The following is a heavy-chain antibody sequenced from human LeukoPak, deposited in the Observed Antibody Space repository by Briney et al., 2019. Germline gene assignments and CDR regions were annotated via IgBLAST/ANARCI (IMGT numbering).Heavy chain of an antibody. CDR2: ILSSGST. J-gene: IGHJ5*02. CDR1: GGSFSGYY. D-gene: IGHD3-3*02. CDR3: ARRVISEFSIDKGNWLDP. Sequence: PSETLSLTCAVYGGSFSGYYWSWIRQPPGKGLEWIGYILSSGSTHHNPSLTSRISLSVDTSKNQFSLKLSSVTAADTAVYYCARRVISEFSIDKGNWLDPWGQGTLVTVSS. V-gene: IGHV4-34*10.